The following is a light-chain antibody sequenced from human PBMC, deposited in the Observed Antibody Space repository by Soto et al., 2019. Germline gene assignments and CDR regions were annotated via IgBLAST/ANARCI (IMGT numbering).Light chain of an antibody. CDR2: EDT. J-gene: IGLJ2*01. Sequence: QSALTQPASVSGSPGQSITISCTGSRSAVGSYNLVSWYQHRPGKVPKLVIYEDTQRPSGVSSRFSGSKSGYTASLTISGLQAEDEADYYCCSYAGSSILFGGGTKLTVL. V-gene: IGLV2-23*01. CDR1: RSAVGSYNL. CDR3: CSYAGSSIL.